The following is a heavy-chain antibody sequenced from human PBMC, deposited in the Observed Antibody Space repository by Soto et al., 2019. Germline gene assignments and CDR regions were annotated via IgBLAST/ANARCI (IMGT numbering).Heavy chain of an antibody. J-gene: IGHJ3*02. D-gene: IGHD2-2*01. V-gene: IGHV1-69*08. CDR1: GGTFSSYT. CDR3: ARERRVVVPAALDAFDI. CDR2: IIPILGIA. Sequence: QVQLVQSGAEVKKPGSSVKVSCKASGGTFSSYTISWVRQAPGQGLEWLGRIIPILGIANYAQKFQGRCTITADKSTSTAYMELSSLRSEDTAVYYCARERRVVVPAALDAFDIWGQGTMVTVSS.